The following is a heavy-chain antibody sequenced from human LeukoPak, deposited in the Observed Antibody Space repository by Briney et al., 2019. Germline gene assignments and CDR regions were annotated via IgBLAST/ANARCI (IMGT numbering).Heavy chain of an antibody. V-gene: IGHV4-59*01. D-gene: IGHD3-9*01. CDR2: IYYSGST. CDR3: ASEARYDILTGYYTLSWFDP. CDR1: GGSISSYY. J-gene: IGHJ5*02. Sequence: PSETLSLTCTVSGGSISSYYWSWIRQPPGKGLEWIGYIYYSGSTNYNPSLKSRVTISVDTSKNQFSLKLSSVTAADTAVYYCASEARYDILTGYYTLSWFDPWGQGTLVTVSS.